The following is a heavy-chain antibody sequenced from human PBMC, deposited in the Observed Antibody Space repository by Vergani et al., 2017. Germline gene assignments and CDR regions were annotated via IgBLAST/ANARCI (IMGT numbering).Heavy chain of an antibody. CDR2: IYYSGST. Sequence: QVQLQESGPGLVKPSQTLSLTCTVSGGSISSGGYYWSWIRQHPGKGLEWIGYIYYSGSTYYNPSLKSRVTISVDTSKNQFSLKLSSVTAEDTAVYYCARADYYDTSGYYSYFDYWGQGTLVTVSS. D-gene: IGHD3-22*01. CDR1: GGSISSGGYY. V-gene: IGHV4-31*03. J-gene: IGHJ4*02. CDR3: ARADYYDTSGYYSYFDY.